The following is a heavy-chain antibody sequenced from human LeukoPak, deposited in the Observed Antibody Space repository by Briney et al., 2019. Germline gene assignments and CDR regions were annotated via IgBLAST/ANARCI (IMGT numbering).Heavy chain of an antibody. CDR1: GGSISSSSYY. Sequence: SETLSLTCTVSGGSISSSSYYWGWIRQPPGKGLEWIGSIYYSGSTYYNPSLKSRVTISVDTSKNQFSLKLSSVTAADTAVYYCAREGNSAYWGQGTLVTVSS. D-gene: IGHD4-23*01. J-gene: IGHJ4*02. CDR3: AREGNSAY. V-gene: IGHV4-39*07. CDR2: IYYSGST.